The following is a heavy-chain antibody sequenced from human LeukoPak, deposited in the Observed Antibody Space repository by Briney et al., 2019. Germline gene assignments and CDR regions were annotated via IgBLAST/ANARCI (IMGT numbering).Heavy chain of an antibody. CDR2: IYYSGST. CDR1: GGSISKSSSY. D-gene: IGHD5-24*01. Sequence: PSETLSLTCTVSGGSISKSSSYWGWIRQPPGKGLEWIGTIYYSGSTYYNPSLKSRVTISLATSKNQFSLKLSSVTAADTAVYYCARARGWDGYNYFDHWGQGTLVTVSS. CDR3: ARARGWDGYNYFDH. J-gene: IGHJ4*02. V-gene: IGHV4-39*01.